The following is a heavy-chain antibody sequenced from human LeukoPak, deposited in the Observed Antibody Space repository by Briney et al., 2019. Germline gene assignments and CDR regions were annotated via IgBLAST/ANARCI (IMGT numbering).Heavy chain of an antibody. CDR2: ISGSGGST. J-gene: IGHJ4*02. CDR1: GFTFSSYG. CDR3: ARGVGGVDYEFWSDHQHYFDY. D-gene: IGHD3-3*01. Sequence: GGSLRLSCAASGFTFSSYGMSWVRQAPGKGLEWVSAISGSGGSTYYADSVKGRFTISRDNSKNTLYLQMNSLRAEDTAVYYCARGVGGVDYEFWSDHQHYFDYWGQGTLVTVSS. V-gene: IGHV3-23*01.